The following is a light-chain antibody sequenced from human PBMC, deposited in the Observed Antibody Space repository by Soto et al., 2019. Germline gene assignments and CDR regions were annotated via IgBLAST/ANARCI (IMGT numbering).Light chain of an antibody. CDR3: QQSYSTPRMYN. Sequence: DIQMTQPPSSLSASVGDRVTITCRASQSISSYLNWYQQKPGKAPKLLIYAASSLQSGVPSRFSGSGSGTDFTLTISSLQPEDFATDYCQQSYSTPRMYNFGQGTKLEIK. J-gene: IGKJ2*01. CDR1: QSISSY. CDR2: AAS. V-gene: IGKV1-39*01.